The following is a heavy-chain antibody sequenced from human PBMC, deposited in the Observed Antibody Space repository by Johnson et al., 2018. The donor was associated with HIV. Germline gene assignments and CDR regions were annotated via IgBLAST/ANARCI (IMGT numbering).Heavy chain of an antibody. CDR1: GFTFSSYA. Sequence: QVQLVESGGGLVQPGRSLRLSCAASGFTFSSYAMHWVRQAPGKGLEWVAVISYDGSNKYYADSVKGRFTISRDNAKNSLYLQMNSLRAEDTAVYYCARGLLCRGGWERDAFDIWGQGTVVTVSS. J-gene: IGHJ3*02. V-gene: IGHV3-30-3*02. CDR3: ARGLLCRGGWERDAFDI. CDR2: ISYDGSNK. D-gene: IGHD2-15*01.